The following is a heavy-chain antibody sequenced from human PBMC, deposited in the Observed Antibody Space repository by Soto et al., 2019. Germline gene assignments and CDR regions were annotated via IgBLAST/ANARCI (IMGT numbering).Heavy chain of an antibody. CDR3: ARLERTVTGYYYYYGVDV. CDR1: GDSISAYY. Sequence: SETLSLTCTVSGDSISAYYWSWIRQPPGKGLEWIGHIYNSGLTNYNPSLEGRVTISVDTSRNYFSLKVRSVTTADTAVYYCARLERTVTGYYYYYGVDVWGQGTTVTVSS. D-gene: IGHD4-17*01. J-gene: IGHJ6*02. CDR2: IYNSGLT. V-gene: IGHV4-59*01.